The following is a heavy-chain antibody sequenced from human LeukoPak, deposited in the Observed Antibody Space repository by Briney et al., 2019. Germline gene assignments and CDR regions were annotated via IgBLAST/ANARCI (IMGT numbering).Heavy chain of an antibody. Sequence: GGSLRLSCAASGFTFSSYWMHWVRQAPGKGLVWVSCINSDGSSTSYADSVKGRFTISRDNAKITLYLQMNSLRAEDTAVYYCSRAAHYGSGSYYTRNWFDPWGQGTLVTVSS. CDR3: SRAAHYGSGSYYTRNWFDP. CDR2: INSDGSST. J-gene: IGHJ5*02. D-gene: IGHD3-10*01. V-gene: IGHV3-74*01. CDR1: GFTFSSYW.